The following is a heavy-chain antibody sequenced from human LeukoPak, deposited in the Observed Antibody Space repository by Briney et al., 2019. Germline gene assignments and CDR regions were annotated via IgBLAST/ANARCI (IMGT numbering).Heavy chain of an antibody. CDR1: GGSFSGYY. J-gene: IGHJ3*02. CDR2: INHSGST. Sequence: SETLSLTCAVYGGSFSGYYWSWIRQPPGEGLEWIGEINHSGSTNYDPSLKSRVTISVDTSKNQFSLKLSSVTAADTAVYYCARAVVVTDIMGAFDIWGQGTMVTVSS. CDR3: ARAVVVTDIMGAFDI. V-gene: IGHV4-34*01. D-gene: IGHD2-21*02.